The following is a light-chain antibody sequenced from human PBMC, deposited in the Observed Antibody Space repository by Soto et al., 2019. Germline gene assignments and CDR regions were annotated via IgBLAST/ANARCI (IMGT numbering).Light chain of an antibody. CDR1: QTITTSQ. V-gene: IGKV3-20*01. J-gene: IGKJ1*01. CDR2: GAS. Sequence: EIVLTQSPGTLSLSPGERATLFCRASQTITTSQLAWYQQKPGQAPRVLIFGASNRANGIPDRFSGSGSGTDSTLTSSRLEPEDFAIYYCQQYAGSPRTFGQGTTVEVK. CDR3: QQYAGSPRT.